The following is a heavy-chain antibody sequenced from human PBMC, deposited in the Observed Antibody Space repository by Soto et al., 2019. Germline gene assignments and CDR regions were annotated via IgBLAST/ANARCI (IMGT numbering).Heavy chain of an antibody. CDR3: PKGFVSRGYFDY. V-gene: IGHV3-23*01. CDR1: GFTFSNSA. J-gene: IGHJ4*02. D-gene: IGHD3-10*01. CDR2: IGGSGSPT. Sequence: EVQLLESGGGLVQPGGSLRRSCAASGFTFSNSAMSWVRQAPGKGLEWLSAIGGSGSPTYYADSVKGRFTISRDNSKNTLYLQMNSLRAEDTAIYYCPKGFVSRGYFDYWGQGTLVTVSS.